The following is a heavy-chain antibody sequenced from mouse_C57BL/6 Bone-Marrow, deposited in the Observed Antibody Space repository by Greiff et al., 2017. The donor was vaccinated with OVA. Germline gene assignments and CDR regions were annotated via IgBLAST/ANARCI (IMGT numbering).Heavy chain of an antibody. J-gene: IGHJ1*03. D-gene: IGHD1-1*01. Sequence: VQLQQSGAELARPGASVKMSCKASGYTFTSYTMHWVKQRPGQGLEWIGYINPSSGYTKYNQKFKDKATLTADKSSSTAYMQLSGLTSEDSAVYYCAGYYGSSYGWYFDVWGTGTTVTVSS. CDR1: GYTFTSYT. CDR3: AGYYGSSYGWYFDV. V-gene: IGHV1-4*01. CDR2: INPSSGYT.